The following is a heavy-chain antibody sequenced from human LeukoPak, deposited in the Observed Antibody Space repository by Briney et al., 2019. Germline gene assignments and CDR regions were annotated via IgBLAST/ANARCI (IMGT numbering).Heavy chain of an antibody. Sequence: PGGSLRLSCAASGFTFSSYAMSWVRQAPGKGLEWVSAISGSGGSTYYADSVKGRFTISRDNSKNTLYLQMNSLRAEDTAVYYCAKDPTSIGSRVLASDPWGQGTLVTVPS. V-gene: IGHV3-23*01. D-gene: IGHD6-6*01. CDR2: ISGSGGST. J-gene: IGHJ5*02. CDR1: GFTFSSYA. CDR3: AKDPTSIGSRVLASDP.